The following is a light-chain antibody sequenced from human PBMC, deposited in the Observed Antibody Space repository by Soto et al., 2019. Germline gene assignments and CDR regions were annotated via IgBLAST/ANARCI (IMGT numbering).Light chain of an antibody. J-gene: IGLJ1*01. V-gene: IGLV2-14*03. CDR1: SSDVGGHNF. Sequence: QSVLTQPASVFGSPGQSITISCTGTSSDVGGHNFVSWYQQHPGKAPKLMIYEVSSRPSGVSNRFSGSKSGNTASLTISGLQPEDEADYYCSSYTTSSTLVFGTGTKLTVL. CDR3: SSYTTSSTLV. CDR2: EVS.